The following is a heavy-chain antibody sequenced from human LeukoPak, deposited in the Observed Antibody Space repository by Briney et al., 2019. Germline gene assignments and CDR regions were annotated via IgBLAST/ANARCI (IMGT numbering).Heavy chain of an antibody. CDR1: GGSISSTNDY. V-gene: IGHV4-39*02. CDR2: LYYSGST. D-gene: IGHD1-26*01. CDR3: AREXYXGXXIDS. Sequence: SETLSLTCTVSGGSISSTNDYWGWIRQPPGRGLEXIGXLYYSGSTYYNPSLKSRVTISVDTSKNHFSLSLSSVTAADTAVYYCAREXYXGXXIDSWGQGTLVTVSS. J-gene: IGHJ4*02.